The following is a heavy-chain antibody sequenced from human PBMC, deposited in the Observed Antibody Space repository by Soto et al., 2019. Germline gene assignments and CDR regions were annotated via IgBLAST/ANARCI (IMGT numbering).Heavy chain of an antibody. J-gene: IGHJ5*02. V-gene: IGHV4-59*01. CDR1: GGSISSYY. CDR3: ARCHLFIGGLEP. D-gene: IGHD3-16*02. CDR2: IYYNGST. Sequence: SETLSLTCTVSGGSISSYYWSWIRQPPGKGLEWIGYIYYNGSTNYNPSLKSRVTISVDTSKNQFSLKLSSVTAADTAVYYCARCHLFIGGLEPWGQGTLVTVSS.